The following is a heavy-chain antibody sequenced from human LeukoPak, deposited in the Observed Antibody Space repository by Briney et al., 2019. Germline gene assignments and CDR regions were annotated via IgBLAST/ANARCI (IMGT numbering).Heavy chain of an antibody. CDR1: GGSISSYY. V-gene: IGHV4-4*07. J-gene: IGHJ6*02. CDR3: ARGLLQSANYYYGMDV. D-gene: IGHD2-15*01. CDR2: IYTRGST. Sequence: SGPTLVHPSETLSLTCTVSGGSISSYYWSWIRQPAASGLERIGRIYTRGSTNYNPSLNRRVTMSVDTSKNQFPRKLSSVTAADTAVYYCARGLLQSANYYYGMDVWGQGTTVTVSS.